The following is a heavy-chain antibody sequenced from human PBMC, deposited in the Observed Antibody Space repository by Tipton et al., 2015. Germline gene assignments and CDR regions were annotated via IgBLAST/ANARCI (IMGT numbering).Heavy chain of an antibody. V-gene: IGHV4-38-2*01. CDR3: ARGLLLWFGMSDY. CDR2: IFHRGET. CDR1: GYSISSGNY. D-gene: IGHD3-10*01. J-gene: IGHJ4*02. Sequence: TLSLTCDVSGYSISSGNYWGCIRQPPGKGLEWIGGIFHRGETNYNPSLKSRVTISLDTSKTQFSPKLNSVTAADTAVYYCARGLLLWFGMSDYWGRGTLVTVSS.